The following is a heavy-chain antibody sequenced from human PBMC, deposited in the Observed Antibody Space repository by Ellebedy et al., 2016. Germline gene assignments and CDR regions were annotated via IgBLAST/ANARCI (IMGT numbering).Heavy chain of an antibody. J-gene: IGHJ4*02. CDR1: GGSISSYY. D-gene: IGHD5-24*01. CDR3: ARLSRDGYNYDY. CDR2: IYYSGST. V-gene: IGHV4-59*08. Sequence: SETLSLTCTVSGGSISSYYWSWIRQPPGKGLEWIGYIYYSGSTNYNPSLKSRVTMSVDTSNNQFSLKLSSVTAADTAVYYCARLSRDGYNYDYWGRGTLVTVSS.